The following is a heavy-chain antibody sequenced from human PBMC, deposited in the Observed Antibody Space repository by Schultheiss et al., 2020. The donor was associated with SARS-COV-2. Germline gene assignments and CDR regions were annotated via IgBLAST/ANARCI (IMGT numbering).Heavy chain of an antibody. CDR3: ARVRTDIVLMVYAENAFDI. CDR1: GYTFTGYY. V-gene: IGHV1-2*02. Sequence: ASVKVSCKASGYTFTGYYMHWVRQAPGQGLEWMGWINPNSGGTNYAQKFQGRVTMTRDTSISTAYMELSRLRSDDTAVYYCARVRTDIVLMVYAENAFDIWGQGTMVTVSS. J-gene: IGHJ3*02. D-gene: IGHD2-8*01. CDR2: INPNSGGT.